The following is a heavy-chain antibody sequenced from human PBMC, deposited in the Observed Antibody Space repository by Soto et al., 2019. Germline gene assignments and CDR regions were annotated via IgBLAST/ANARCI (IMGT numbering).Heavy chain of an antibody. CDR1: GFNFDNYG. D-gene: IGHD1-7*01. CDR2: ITYDGSFQ. J-gene: IGHJ4*02. V-gene: IGHV3-30*18. CDR3: AKDRVGGTFYTPLGF. Sequence: QVQLVESGGGVVQPGGSLRLSCQASGFNFDNYGMHWVRQAPGKGLEWVAVITYDGSFQYYADSGKGRFTISRDNSKNTLFLHLNTLKPEDTAVYHCAKDRVGGTFYTPLGFWGQGTLVTVSS.